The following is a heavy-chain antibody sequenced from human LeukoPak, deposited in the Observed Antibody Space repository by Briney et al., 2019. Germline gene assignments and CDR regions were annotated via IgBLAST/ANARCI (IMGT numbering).Heavy chain of an antibody. J-gene: IGHJ4*02. CDR2: ISGDGGST. D-gene: IGHD5-12*01. Sequence: GGSLRLSCAASGFTFDDYAMHWVRHAPGKGLEWVSLISGDGGSTYYADPVKGRFTISRDNSKNSLYLQMNSLRTEDTALYYCAKNSGYDFSLDYWGQGTLVTVSS. V-gene: IGHV3-43*02. CDR1: GFTFDDYA. CDR3: AKNSGYDFSLDY.